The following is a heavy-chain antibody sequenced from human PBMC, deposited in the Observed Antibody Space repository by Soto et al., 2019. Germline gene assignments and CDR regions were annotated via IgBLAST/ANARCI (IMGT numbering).Heavy chain of an antibody. V-gene: IGHV4-59*02. D-gene: IGHD6-6*01. CDR3: ARGGYSSSSSTGNYYYYGMDV. CDR1: GGSVSSYY. Sequence: SETLSLTCTVSGGSVSSYYWSWIRQPPGKGLEWIGYIYYSGSTNYNPSLKSRVTISVDTSKNQFSLKLSSVTAADTAVYYCARGGYSSSSSTGNYYYYGMDVWGQGTTVTVSS. CDR2: IYYSGST. J-gene: IGHJ6*02.